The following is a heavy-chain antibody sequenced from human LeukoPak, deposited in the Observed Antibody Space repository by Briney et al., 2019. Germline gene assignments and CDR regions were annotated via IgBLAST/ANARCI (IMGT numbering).Heavy chain of an antibody. D-gene: IGHD3-22*01. J-gene: IGHJ4*02. CDR2: ISNNGRNK. Sequence: GRSLRLSCAASGFTFSTYAIHWVRQAPGKGLEWVAFISNNGRNKDYADSVKGRFTISRDNSKDTLYLQVNSLRPDDTAVHYCTRDLTGHYSIDYWGQGTLVTVSS. V-gene: IGHV3-30*04. CDR3: TRDLTGHYSIDY. CDR1: GFTFSTYA.